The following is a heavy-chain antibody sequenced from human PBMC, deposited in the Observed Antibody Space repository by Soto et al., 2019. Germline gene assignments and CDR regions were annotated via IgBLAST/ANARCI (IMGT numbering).Heavy chain of an antibody. J-gene: IGHJ4*02. D-gene: IGHD3-22*01. CDR2: MNPNSGNT. CDR3: AREEDYYDSSGWADY. V-gene: IGHV1-8*01. CDR1: GYTFTSYD. Sequence: QVQLVQSGAEVKKPGASVKVSCKASGYTFTSYDINWVRQATGQGLEWMGWMNPNSGNTGYAQKFQGRVTITADESTSTAYMELSSLRSEDTAVYYCAREEDYYDSSGWADYWGQGTLVTVSS.